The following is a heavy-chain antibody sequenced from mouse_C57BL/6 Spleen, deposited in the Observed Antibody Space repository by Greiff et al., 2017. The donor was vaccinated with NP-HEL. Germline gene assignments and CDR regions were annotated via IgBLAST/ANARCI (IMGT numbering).Heavy chain of an antibody. CDR2: IDPSDSYT. Sequence: VQLQQPGAELVMPGASVKLSCKASGYTFTSYWMHWVKQRPGQGLEWIGEIDPSDSYTNYNQKFKGKSTLTVDKSSSTAYMQLSSLTSEDSAVYYCASGAYYYGSSYRYFDYWGQGTTLTVSS. V-gene: IGHV1-69*01. CDR3: ASGAYYYGSSYRYFDY. D-gene: IGHD1-1*01. J-gene: IGHJ2*01. CDR1: GYTFTSYW.